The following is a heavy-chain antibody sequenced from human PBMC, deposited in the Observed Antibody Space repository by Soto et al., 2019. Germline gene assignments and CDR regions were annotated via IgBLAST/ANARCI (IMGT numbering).Heavy chain of an antibody. D-gene: IGHD4-17*01. CDR1: GFSLSTYHMG. CDR3: AHAGDYDLLTFDH. Sequence: QITLKESGPTLVRPAQTLTLTCDFSGFSLSTYHMGVAWIRQPPGKALEWLALIYWDDDKRYSPSLKDRLATSKDTSSNQVVLTLTNMDPGDTATYFCAHAGDYDLLTFDHWGPGTLVTVSS. CDR2: IYWDDDK. V-gene: IGHV2-5*02. J-gene: IGHJ4*02.